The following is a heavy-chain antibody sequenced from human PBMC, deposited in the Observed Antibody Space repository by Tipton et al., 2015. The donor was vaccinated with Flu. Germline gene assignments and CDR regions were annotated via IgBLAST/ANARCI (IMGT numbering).Heavy chain of an antibody. V-gene: IGHV3-13*01. CDR2: IGSAGDT. D-gene: IGHD3-3*01. CDR1: GFTFSLYD. J-gene: IGHJ6*02. CDR3: ARDHPPSITVLGEITDYFGMDV. Sequence: GSLRLSCAASGFTFSLYDIHWVRQVTGKSLEWVSAIGSAGDTHYSDAVKGRFTITRDNVKNSLYLQMSRLRVADTAVYYCARDHPPSITVLGEITDYFGMDVWGQGTTVTVSS.